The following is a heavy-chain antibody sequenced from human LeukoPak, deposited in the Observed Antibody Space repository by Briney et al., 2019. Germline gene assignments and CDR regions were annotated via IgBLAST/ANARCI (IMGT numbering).Heavy chain of an antibody. CDR3: ARGLGGYYGSGSRIDY. Sequence: SETLSLTCTVSGGSISSGGYYWSWIRQPPGKGLEWIGEINHSGSTNYNPSLKSRVTISVDTSKNQFSLKLSSVTAADTAVYYCARGLGGYYGSGSRIDYWGQGTLVTVSS. V-gene: IGHV4-39*07. CDR2: INHSGST. J-gene: IGHJ4*02. CDR1: GGSISSGGYY. D-gene: IGHD3-10*01.